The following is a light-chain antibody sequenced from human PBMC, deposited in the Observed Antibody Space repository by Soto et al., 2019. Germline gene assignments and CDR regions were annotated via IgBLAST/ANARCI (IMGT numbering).Light chain of an antibody. CDR3: QQYTGPPTT. CDR1: QSIRSER. J-gene: IGKJ5*01. CDR2: GAS. V-gene: IGKV3-20*01. Sequence: EIVLTQSPDTLSLSPGERATFSCRPSQSIRSERLAWYQQKPGQAPRLLIYGASSRATGIPHRFSGSGSGTDFTLTITRLEPEDSAVYFCQQYTGPPTTFGQGTRLEI.